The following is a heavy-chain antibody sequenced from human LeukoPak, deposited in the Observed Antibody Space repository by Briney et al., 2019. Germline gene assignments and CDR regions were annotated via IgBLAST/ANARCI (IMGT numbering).Heavy chain of an antibody. D-gene: IGHD3-10*01. CDR3: ARHYGSGSYLYYYGMDV. Sequence: SETLSLTCTVSGGSISSSSYYWGWIRQPPGKGLEWIGSIYYSGSSYYNPSLKSRVTISVDTSKNQFSLKLNSVTAADTAVYYCARHYGSGSYLYYYGMDVWGQGTTVTVSS. CDR2: IYYSGSS. J-gene: IGHJ6*02. V-gene: IGHV4-39*07. CDR1: GGSISSSSYY.